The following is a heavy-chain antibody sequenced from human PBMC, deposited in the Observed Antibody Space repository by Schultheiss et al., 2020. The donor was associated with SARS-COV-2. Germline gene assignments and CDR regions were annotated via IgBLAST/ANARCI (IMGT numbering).Heavy chain of an antibody. Sequence: SETLSLTCTVSGGSISSSSYYWGWIRQPPGKGLEWIGYIYYSGSTYYNPSLKSRVTISVDTSKNQFSLKLSSVTAADTAVYYCARGITIFGVVISVPNWFDPWGQGTLVTVSS. CDR3: ARGITIFGVVISVPNWFDP. CDR2: IYYSGST. V-gene: IGHV4-39*07. D-gene: IGHD3-3*01. J-gene: IGHJ5*02. CDR1: GGSISSSSYY.